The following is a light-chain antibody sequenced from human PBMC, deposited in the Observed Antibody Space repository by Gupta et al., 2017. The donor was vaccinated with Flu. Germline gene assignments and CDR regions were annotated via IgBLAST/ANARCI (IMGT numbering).Light chain of an antibody. V-gene: IGKV4-1*01. CDR2: WAS. CDR3: QQYYSTLLYT. Sequence: DIVMTQSPDSLAVSLGERATINCTSSQSVLYSSSNKNNLAWYQQKAGQPPKLLIYWASTRESGVPDRFSGSGSGTDFTLTISNLQAEDVAVYYCQQYYSTLLYTFGQGTKLEIK. CDR1: QSVLYSSSNKNN. J-gene: IGKJ2*01.